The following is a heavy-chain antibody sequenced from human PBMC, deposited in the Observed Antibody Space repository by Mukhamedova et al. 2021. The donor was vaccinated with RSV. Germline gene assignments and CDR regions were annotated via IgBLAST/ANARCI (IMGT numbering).Heavy chain of an antibody. CDR3: ARSSAARPNYYYY. Sequence: GFTFSSYAMHWVRQAPGKGLEWVAVISYDGSNKYYADSVKGRFTISRDNSKNTLYLQMNSLRAEDTAGYYCARSSAARPNYYYY. J-gene: IGHJ6*01. D-gene: IGHD6-6*01. V-gene: IGHV3-30-3*01. CDR1: GFTFSSYA. CDR2: ISYDGSNK.